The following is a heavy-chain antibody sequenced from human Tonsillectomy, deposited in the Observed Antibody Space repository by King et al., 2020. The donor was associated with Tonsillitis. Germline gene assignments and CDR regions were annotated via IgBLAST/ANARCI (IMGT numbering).Heavy chain of an antibody. Sequence: VQLVESGGGVVQPGRSLRLSCAASGFTFSAYTMHWVRQAPGKGLEWVALIPYDGNNKYYADSVKGRFTISRDNSKNTLYLQMNSLRGEDTAVYYCARDRRDAGPFDYWGHGTLVTVSS. CDR3: ARDRRDAGPFDY. J-gene: IGHJ4*01. V-gene: IGHV3-30-3*01. CDR1: GFTFSAYT. CDR2: IPYDGNNK. D-gene: IGHD6-13*01.